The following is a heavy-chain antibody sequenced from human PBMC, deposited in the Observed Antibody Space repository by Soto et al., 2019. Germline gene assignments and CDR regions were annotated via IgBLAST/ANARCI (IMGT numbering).Heavy chain of an antibody. CDR1: GFTFSSYA. V-gene: IGHV3-30-3*01. CDR2: ISYDGSNK. J-gene: IGHJ4*02. CDR3: ARDKLRYFDWLLYTPVYFDY. Sequence: PGGSLRLSCAASGFTFSSYAMHWVRQAPGKGLEWVAVISYDGSNKYYADSVKGRFTISRDNSKNTLYLQMNSLRAEDTAVYYCARDKLRYFDWLLYTPVYFDYWGQGTLVTVSS. D-gene: IGHD3-9*01.